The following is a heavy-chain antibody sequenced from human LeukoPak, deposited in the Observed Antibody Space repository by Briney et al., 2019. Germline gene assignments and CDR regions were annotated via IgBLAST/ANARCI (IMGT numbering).Heavy chain of an antibody. CDR2: IKQDGSEK. D-gene: IGHD1-26*01. V-gene: IGHV3-7*01. J-gene: IGHJ4*02. CDR1: GFTFSSYW. Sequence: GGSLRLSCAASGFTFSSYWMSWVRQAPGKGLEWVANIKQDGSEKYYVDSVKGRFTISRDNPKNSLYLQMNSLRAEDTAVYYCAKDGGSSYYFDYWGQGTLVTVSS. CDR3: AKDGGSSYYFDY.